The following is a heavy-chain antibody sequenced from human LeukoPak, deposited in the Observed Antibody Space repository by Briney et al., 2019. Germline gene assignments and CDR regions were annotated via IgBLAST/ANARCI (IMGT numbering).Heavy chain of an antibody. CDR2: IKEDGIDK. CDR3: VRYGSGSSRQFDY. CDR1: GFTFRNYW. Sequence: GGSLRLSCAASGFTFRNYWMSWVRQAPGKGLEWVANIKEDGIDKYYVGSVRGRFTISRDNAKNSLYLQMNSLRAEDTAIYYCVRYGSGSSRQFDYWGQGTLVTVSS. D-gene: IGHD3-10*01. V-gene: IGHV3-7*03. J-gene: IGHJ4*02.